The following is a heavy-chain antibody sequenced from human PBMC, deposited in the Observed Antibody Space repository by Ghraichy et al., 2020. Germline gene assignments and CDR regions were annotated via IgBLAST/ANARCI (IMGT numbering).Heavy chain of an antibody. CDR2: ISGYNGKT. CDR3: ARDDKNDWWSWFDP. Sequence: ASVKVSCKASGYTFTSYGISWVRQAPGQGLERMGWISGYNGKTNYAQKFQDRVTMTTDTSTSTAYMELRNLRSDDTAVYYCARDDKNDWWSWFDPWGQGTLVTVSS. V-gene: IGHV1-18*01. D-gene: IGHD2-8*02. CDR1: GYTFTSYG. J-gene: IGHJ5*02.